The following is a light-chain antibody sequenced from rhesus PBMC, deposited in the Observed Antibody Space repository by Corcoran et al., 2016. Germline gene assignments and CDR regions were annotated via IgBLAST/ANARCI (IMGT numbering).Light chain of an antibody. V-gene: IGKV3-53*01. Sequence: QVILTQSPATLSLSPGERATLSCRACHSVSSYLAWYQQKPGQAPRILIYGASSRATGIPDRVSGSGSGTEFTLTIGSLEPEDFAVYYCQKYNSSPLTFGGRTKVEIK. J-gene: IGKJ4*01. CDR2: GAS. CDR3: QKYNSSPLT. CDR1: HSVSSY.